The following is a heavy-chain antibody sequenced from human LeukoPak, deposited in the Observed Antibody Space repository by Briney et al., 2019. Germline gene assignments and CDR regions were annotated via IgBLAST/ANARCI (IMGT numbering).Heavy chain of an antibody. J-gene: IGHJ4*02. Sequence: PGGSLRLSCAASGFTFSSYSMNWVRQAPGKGLEWVSSISSSSSYIYYADSVKGRFTISRDNAKNSLYLQMNSLRAEDTAVYYCAAGLAAGRPPLDYWGQGTLVTVSS. CDR3: AAGLAAGRPPLDY. D-gene: IGHD6-13*01. CDR2: ISSSSSYI. CDR1: GFTFSSYS. V-gene: IGHV3-21*01.